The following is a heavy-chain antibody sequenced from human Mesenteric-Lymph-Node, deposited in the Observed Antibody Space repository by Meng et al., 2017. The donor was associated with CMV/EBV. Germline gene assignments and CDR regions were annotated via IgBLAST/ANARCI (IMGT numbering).Heavy chain of an antibody. CDR2: ISPTGDST. D-gene: IGHD1-14*01. CDR1: GFTFSNYV. CDR3: ARGRTEVRATFYDY. V-gene: IGHV3-23*01. J-gene: IGHJ4*02. Sequence: GGSLRLSCAASGFTFSNYVMRWVRQTPGKGLEWVSVISPTGDSTYYADSVKGRFTISRDNSKNSLYLQMNSLRAEDTAIYYCARGRTEVRATFYDYWGQGSLVTVSS.